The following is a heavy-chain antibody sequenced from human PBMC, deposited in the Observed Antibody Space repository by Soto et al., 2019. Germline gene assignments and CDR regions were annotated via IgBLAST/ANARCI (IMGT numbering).Heavy chain of an antibody. CDR2: IRTKTDDDAT. CDR1: GFTFNYAW. J-gene: IGHJ4*02. V-gene: IGHV3-15*01. CDR3: AKGAPTGTFFDY. D-gene: IGHD3-10*01. Sequence: EVQLVESGGGLVQPGESLRLSCTASGFTFNYAWMSWVRQAPGKGLEWVARIRTKTDDDATDYAAPVKGRFSVSRDDSKNTVHLQMNSLKTEDTAVYYCAKGAPTGTFFDYWGQGILVTVSS.